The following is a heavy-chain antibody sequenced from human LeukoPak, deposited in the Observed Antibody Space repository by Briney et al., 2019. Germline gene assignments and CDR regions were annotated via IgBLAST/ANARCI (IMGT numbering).Heavy chain of an antibody. D-gene: IGHD1-1*01. CDR2: IRYDGSSK. Sequence: AGGSLRLSCAASGFTFSIYGMHWVRQAPGKGLEWVAFIRYDGSSKYYADSVKGRFTISRDNSKNTLYLQMNSLRAEDTAVYYCAKDKGQLRDYYYMDVWGKGTTVTVSS. J-gene: IGHJ6*03. V-gene: IGHV3-30*02. CDR1: GFTFSIYG. CDR3: AKDKGQLRDYYYMDV.